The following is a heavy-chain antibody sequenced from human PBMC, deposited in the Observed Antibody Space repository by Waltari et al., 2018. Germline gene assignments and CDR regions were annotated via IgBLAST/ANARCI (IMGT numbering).Heavy chain of an antibody. V-gene: IGHV1-3*01. CDR3: ARDLLGTMVPLDY. Sequence: QVQLVQSGAEVKKPGASVKVSCKASGYTFTSYAMHWVRQAPGQRLEWMGWINAGNGNTKYSQKFQGRVTITRDTSASTAYMELSSLRSEDTAVYYCARDLLGTMVPLDYWGQGTLVTVSS. CDR1: GYTFTSYA. D-gene: IGHD3-10*01. CDR2: INAGNGNT. J-gene: IGHJ4*02.